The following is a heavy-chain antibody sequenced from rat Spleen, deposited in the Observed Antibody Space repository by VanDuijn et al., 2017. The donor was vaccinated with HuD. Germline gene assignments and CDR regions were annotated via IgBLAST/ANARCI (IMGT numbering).Heavy chain of an antibody. CDR1: GYSFSDHY. Sequence: EVQLVETGGGLVQPGRSLKLSCEASGYSFSDHYMAWVRQPPKKGLEWVASISSGGGGTYYPDSVKGRFTISRDNAKSTLYLQMDSLRSEDTASYYCARHHYDGYYHGPVLGVMDAWGQGASVTVSS. J-gene: IGHJ4*01. V-gene: IGHV5-25*01. CDR3: ARHHYDGYYHGPVLGVMDA. D-gene: IGHD1-12*03. CDR2: ISSGGGGT.